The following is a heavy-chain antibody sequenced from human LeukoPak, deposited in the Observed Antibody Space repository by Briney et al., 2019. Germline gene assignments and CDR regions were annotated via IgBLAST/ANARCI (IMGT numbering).Heavy chain of an antibody. D-gene: IGHD3-22*01. Sequence: GGSLRLSCAASGFTFSSYGMHWVRQAPGKGLEWVAVISYDGSNKYYADSVKGRFTISRDNSKNTLYLQMNSLRAEDTAVYYCAKGGDGDTYYYDSSGPHFDYWGQGTLVTVSS. V-gene: IGHV3-30*18. J-gene: IGHJ4*02. CDR1: GFTFSSYG. CDR3: AKGGDGDTYYYDSSGPHFDY. CDR2: ISYDGSNK.